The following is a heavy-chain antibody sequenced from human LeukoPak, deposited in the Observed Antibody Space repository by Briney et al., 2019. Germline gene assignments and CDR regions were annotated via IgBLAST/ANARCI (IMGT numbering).Heavy chain of an antibody. Sequence: PSETLSLTCTVSGGSISSYYWSWIRQPPGKGLEWIGYIYYSGSTNYNPSLTSRVTISVDTSKNQFSLKLSSVTAADTAVYYCAGHMFYWGQGTLVTVSS. V-gene: IGHV4-59*12. CDR2: IYYSGST. CDR1: GGSISSYY. CDR3: AGHMFY. D-gene: IGHD3-10*02. J-gene: IGHJ4*02.